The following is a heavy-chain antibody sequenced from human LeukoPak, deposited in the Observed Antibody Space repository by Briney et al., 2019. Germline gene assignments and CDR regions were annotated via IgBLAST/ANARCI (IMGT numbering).Heavy chain of an antibody. D-gene: IGHD1-26*01. Sequence: ASVKVSCKTSGYRFSSYDINWVRQATGQGLEWMAYMNPNSGNTVFAQNFRDRLTITRSTSMSTAYMELTSLRSQDTAVYYCARADSPGASFHYWGQGTLVTVSS. CDR1: GYRFSSYD. CDR3: ARADSPGASFHY. V-gene: IGHV1-8*03. CDR2: MNPNSGNT. J-gene: IGHJ4*02.